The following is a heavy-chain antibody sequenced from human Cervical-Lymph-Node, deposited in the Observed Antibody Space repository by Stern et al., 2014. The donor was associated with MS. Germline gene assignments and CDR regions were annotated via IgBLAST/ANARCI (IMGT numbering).Heavy chain of an antibody. CDR2: IWYDGSYK. CDR3: AREGVSYQYVSNWFDP. D-gene: IGHD1-26*01. Sequence: QVQLVESGGGVVQPGRSLRLSCAASGFTISTYGMHWVRQAPGKGLEWVAVIWYDGSYKYYADSVKGRFTISRDNSKNTVYLQLLSLRAEDTAVYYCAREGVSYQYVSNWFDPWGQGTLVTVSS. CDR1: GFTISTYG. V-gene: IGHV3-33*01. J-gene: IGHJ5*02.